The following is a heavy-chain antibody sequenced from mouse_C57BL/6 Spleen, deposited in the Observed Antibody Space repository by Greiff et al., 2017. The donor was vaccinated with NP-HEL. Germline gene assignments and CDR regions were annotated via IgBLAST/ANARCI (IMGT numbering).Heavy chain of an antibody. CDR1: GYTFTSYW. CDR2: IDPSDSYT. J-gene: IGHJ4*01. V-gene: IGHV1-50*01. CDR3: AIGWAMDY. Sequence: QVQLQQPGAELVKPGASVKLSCKASGYTFTSYWMQWVKQRPGQGLEWIGEIDPSDSYTNYNQKFKGKATLTVDTSSSTAYMQLSSLTSEDSAVYYCAIGWAMDYWGQGTSVTVSS.